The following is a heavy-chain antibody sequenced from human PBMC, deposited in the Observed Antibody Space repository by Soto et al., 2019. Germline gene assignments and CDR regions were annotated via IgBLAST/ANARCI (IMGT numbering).Heavy chain of an antibody. D-gene: IGHD3-16*02. J-gene: IGHJ4*02. CDR2: TYHKGST. CDR1: GVSISSYF. CDR3: ARIGGYHGPLDY. Sequence: SETLSLTCTVSGVSISSYFWSWIRQPPGRGLEWIGYTYHKGSTNYSPSLKSRVAISLDTSVNQFSLKVNSVTAADTAVYYCARIGGYHGPLDYWGQGTPVTVSS. V-gene: IGHV4-59*01.